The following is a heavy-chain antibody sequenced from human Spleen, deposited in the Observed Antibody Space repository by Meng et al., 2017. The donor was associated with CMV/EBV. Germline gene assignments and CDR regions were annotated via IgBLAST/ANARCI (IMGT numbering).Heavy chain of an antibody. V-gene: IGHV4-39*07. Sequence: LPRQEAGPGLVKPSETLSLTCSVSGGSLSSSTYYWGWIRQPPGKGLEWIGTMYYTGTTYYNPSLKSRVTISLNTSKNQFSLKLTSLTAADTAMYYCGSVKRLGIDHWGQGTLVTVSS. CDR1: GGSLSSSTYY. CDR3: GSVKRLGIDH. CDR2: MYYTGTT. D-gene: IGHD1-1*01. J-gene: IGHJ4*02.